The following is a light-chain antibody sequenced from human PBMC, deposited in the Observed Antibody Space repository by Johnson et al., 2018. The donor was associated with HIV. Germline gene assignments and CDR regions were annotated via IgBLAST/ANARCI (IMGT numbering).Light chain of an antibody. CDR2: DNN. V-gene: IGLV1-51*01. Sequence: QSVLTQPPSVSAAPGQNVNISCSGSSSNVGNSYVSWYLHFPETAPKLLIYDNNKRPSGIPDRFSASKSATTATLGITGLHTGYEADYYCGAWDGRLSVYVFGTGTTVTV. CDR3: GAWDGRLSVYV. CDR1: SSNVGNSY. J-gene: IGLJ1*01.